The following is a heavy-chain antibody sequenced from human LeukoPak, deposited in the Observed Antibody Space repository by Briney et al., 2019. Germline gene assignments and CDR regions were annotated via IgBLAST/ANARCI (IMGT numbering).Heavy chain of an antibody. V-gene: IGHV3-30*04. CDR2: ISYDGSNK. D-gene: IGHD6-13*01. CDR1: GFTFSSYA. J-gene: IGHJ4*02. CDR3: ARSGTGAAGRDC. Sequence: GGSLRLSCAASGFTFSSYAMHWVRQAPGKGLEWVAVISYDGSNKYYADSVKGRFSSSRDNAKNSLHLQMNSLRAEDTAVYYCARSGTGAAGRDCWGQGTLVTVSS.